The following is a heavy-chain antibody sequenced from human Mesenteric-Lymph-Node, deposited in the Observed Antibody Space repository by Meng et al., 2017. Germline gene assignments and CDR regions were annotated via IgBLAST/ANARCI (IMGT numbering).Heavy chain of an antibody. CDR1: GFTFSSHA. J-gene: IGHJ4*02. CDR3: ARDRMVRGKPLDY. Sequence: GESLKISCAASGFTFSSHAMHWVRQVPGKGLEWVATIWFDGSNKFYADSVKGRFTISRDNAKNSLYLQMNSLRAEDTAVYYCARDRMVRGKPLDYWGQGTRVTVSS. D-gene: IGHD3-10*01. CDR2: IWFDGSNK. V-gene: IGHV3-33*01.